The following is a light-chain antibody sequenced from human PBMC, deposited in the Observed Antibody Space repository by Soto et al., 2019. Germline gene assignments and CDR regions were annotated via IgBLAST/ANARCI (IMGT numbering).Light chain of an antibody. CDR1: SSNIGIKY. Sequence: SVLTQPPSVSAAPGQKVTVSCSGSSSNIGIKYVSWYHQLAGTAPKLLIDANNNRLSGSPDRFSGTKSGTSATLAITGLQTGDEDDYDCGTWDSRLSAVIFAGGT. CDR2: ANN. V-gene: IGLV1-51*01. J-gene: IGLJ2*01. CDR3: GTWDSRLSAVI.